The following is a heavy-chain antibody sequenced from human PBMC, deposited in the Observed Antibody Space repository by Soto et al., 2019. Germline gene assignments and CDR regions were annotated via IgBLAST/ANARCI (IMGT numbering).Heavy chain of an antibody. CDR1: GYTFTGYY. J-gene: IGHJ6*02. CDR2: INPNSGGT. D-gene: IGHD2-15*01. CDR3: AKSNWLVGDYYHYAMDV. V-gene: IGHV1-2*04. Sequence: ASVKVSCKASGYTFTGYYMHWVRQAPGQGLEWKGWINPNSGGTNYAQKFQGWVTMTRDTSISTAYMELSRLRSDDTAVYYCAKSNWLVGDYYHYAMDVWGQGTTVTVSS.